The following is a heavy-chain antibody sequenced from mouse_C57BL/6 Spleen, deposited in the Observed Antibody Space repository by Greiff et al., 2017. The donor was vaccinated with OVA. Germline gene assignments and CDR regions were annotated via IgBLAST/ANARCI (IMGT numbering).Heavy chain of an antibody. J-gene: IGHJ2*01. CDR2: IDPEDGET. V-gene: IGHV14-2*01. CDR3: ASGSHYYYGSSYFDY. CDR1: GFNIKDYY. Sequence: DVKLQESGAELVKPGASVKLSCTASGFNIKDYYMHWVKQRTEQGLEWIGRIDPEDGETKYAPKFQGKATITADTSSNTAYLQLSSLTSEDTAVYYCASGSHYYYGSSYFDYWGQGTTLTVSS. D-gene: IGHD1-1*01.